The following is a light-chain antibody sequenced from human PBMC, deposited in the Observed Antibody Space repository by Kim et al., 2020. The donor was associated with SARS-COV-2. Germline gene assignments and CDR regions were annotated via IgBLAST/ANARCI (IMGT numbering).Light chain of an antibody. CDR3: QAWDSSTVL. V-gene: IGLV3-1*01. CDR1: KLGDKY. Sequence: SYELTQPPSVSVSPGQTASITCSGDKLGDKYACWYQQKPGQSPVLVIYQDSKRPSGIPERFSGSNSGNTATLTIGGTQAMDEADYYCQAWDSSTVLFGGGTQLTVL. CDR2: QDS. J-gene: IGLJ2*01.